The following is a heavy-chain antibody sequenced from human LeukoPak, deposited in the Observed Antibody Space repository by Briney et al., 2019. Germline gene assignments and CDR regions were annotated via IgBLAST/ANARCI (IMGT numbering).Heavy chain of an antibody. CDR1: GFTVSSNY. D-gene: IGHD5-18*01. Sequence: GGSLRLSCAASGFTVSSNYMSWVRQAPGKGLEWVSVIYSGGSTYYADSVKGRFTISRDNSKNTLYLQMNSLRAEDTAVYYRARGTSRGYSYAFDYWGQGTLVTVSS. J-gene: IGHJ4*02. CDR2: IYSGGST. V-gene: IGHV3-66*01. CDR3: ARGTSRGYSYAFDY.